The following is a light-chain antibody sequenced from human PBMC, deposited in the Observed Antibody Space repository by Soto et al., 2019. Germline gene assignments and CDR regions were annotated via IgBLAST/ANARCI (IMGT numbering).Light chain of an antibody. CDR3: QQYNNWPPEYT. J-gene: IGKJ2*01. Sequence: EIVMTQSPATLSVSPGERATISCRASQSVGTSLAWYQQTPGQAPRLLIYHASTRATGVPARFSGSGSGTEFTLTISSLQSEDFAIYYCQQYNNWPPEYTFGQGTKLEIK. V-gene: IGKV3-15*01. CDR2: HAS. CDR1: QSVGTS.